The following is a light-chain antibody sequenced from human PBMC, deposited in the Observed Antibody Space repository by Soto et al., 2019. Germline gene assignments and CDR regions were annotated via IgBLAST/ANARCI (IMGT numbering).Light chain of an antibody. J-gene: IGLJ3*02. CDR3: LLPYSDAWV. CDR1: TGTVTSGHY. Sequence: QAVVTQETSMSVSPGGTVTLTCGSSTGTVTSGHYPYWFQQKPGQAPRTLIYGTSNKQSWTPARFSGSLLGGKAALTLSGAQPEDEADYYCLLPYSDAWVFGGGTQLTVL. V-gene: IGLV7-46*01. CDR2: GTS.